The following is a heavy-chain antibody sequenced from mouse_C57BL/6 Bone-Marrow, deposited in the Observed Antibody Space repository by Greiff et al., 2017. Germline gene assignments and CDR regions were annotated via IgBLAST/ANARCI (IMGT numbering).Heavy chain of an antibody. CDR3: ARRGFAY. CDR2: INPSTGGT. CDR1: GYSFTGYY. J-gene: IGHJ3*01. V-gene: IGHV1-42*01. Sequence: EVQLQPSGPELVKPGASVKISCKASGYSFTGYYMNWVKQSPEKSLEWIGEINPSTGGTTYNQKFKAKATLTVDKSSSTAYMQLKSLTSEDSAVYYCARRGFAYWGQGTLVTVSA.